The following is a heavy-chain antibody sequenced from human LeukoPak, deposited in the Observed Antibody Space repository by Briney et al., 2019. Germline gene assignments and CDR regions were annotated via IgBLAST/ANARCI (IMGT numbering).Heavy chain of an antibody. CDR2: INPNSGGT. CDR3: ARHTYYYDSSGYYIDDY. CDR1: GYTFTGYY. J-gene: IGHJ4*02. V-gene: IGHV1-2*02. D-gene: IGHD3-22*01. Sequence: ASVKVSCKASGYTFTGYYMHWVRQAPGQGLEWMGWINPNSGGTNYAQKLQGRVTMTTDTSTSTAYMELRSLRSDDTAVYYCARHTYYYDSSGYYIDDYWGQGTLVTVSS.